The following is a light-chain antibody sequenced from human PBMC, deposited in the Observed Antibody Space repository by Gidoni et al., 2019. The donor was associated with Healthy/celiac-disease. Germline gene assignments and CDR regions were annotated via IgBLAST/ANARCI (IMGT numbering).Light chain of an antibody. CDR2: LGS. Sequence: DIVMTQSPLSLPVTPGEPASISCRSSQSLLHSNGYNYLDWYLQKPGQSPQLLIYLGSNRASGVPDRFSGSGSGTDFTLQISRVEAEDAGVYYCMQALQTPFTFGGGTKVEIK. CDR3: MQALQTPFT. CDR1: QSLLHSNGYNY. J-gene: IGKJ4*01. V-gene: IGKV2-28*01.